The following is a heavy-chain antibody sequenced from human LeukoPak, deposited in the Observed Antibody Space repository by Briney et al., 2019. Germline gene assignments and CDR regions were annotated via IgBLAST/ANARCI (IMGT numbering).Heavy chain of an antibody. CDR1: GFTFSSYA. CDR2: ISGSGGST. J-gene: IGHJ4*02. CDR3: AKDRDYYDSSGYPFDY. V-gene: IGHV3-23*01. D-gene: IGHD3-22*01. Sequence: PGGSLRLSCAASGFTFSSYAMGWVRQAPGKGLEWVSAISGSGGSTYYADSVKGRFTISRDNSKNTLYLQMNSLRAEDTAVYYCAKDRDYYDSSGYPFDYWSQGTLVTVSS.